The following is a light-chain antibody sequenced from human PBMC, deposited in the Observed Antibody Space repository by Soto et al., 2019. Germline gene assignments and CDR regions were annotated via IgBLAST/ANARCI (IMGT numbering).Light chain of an antibody. CDR3: QQYKSYCLT. CDR1: ESISSW. J-gene: IGKJ4*01. V-gene: IGKV1-5*01. Sequence: DIQMTQSPSTLSASVGDRVTITCRASESISSWLAWYQQKPGKAPKLLIYDASSLESGVPSRFSGSGSGTEFTLTISSLQPDDVASYHGQQYKSYCLTFGGGTKVESK. CDR2: DAS.